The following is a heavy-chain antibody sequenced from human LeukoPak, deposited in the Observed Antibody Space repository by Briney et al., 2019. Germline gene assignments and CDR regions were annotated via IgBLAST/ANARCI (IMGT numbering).Heavy chain of an antibody. J-gene: IGHJ6*04. Sequence: PGGSLRLSCAASGFTFSNAWMSWVRQAPGKGLEWVGRIKSKTDGGTTDYAAPVKGRFTISRDDSKNTLYLQMNSLKTEDTAVYYCTTGALVRGFGRKPQRFYGMDVWGKGTTVTVSS. CDR2: IKSKTDGGTT. CDR1: GFTFSNAW. CDR3: TTGALVRGFGRKPQRFYGMDV. V-gene: IGHV3-15*01. D-gene: IGHD3-10*01.